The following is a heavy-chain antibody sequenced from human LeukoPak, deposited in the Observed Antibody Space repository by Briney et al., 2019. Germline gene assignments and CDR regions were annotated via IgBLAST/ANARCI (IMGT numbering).Heavy chain of an antibody. Sequence: GGSLRLSCAAFGFTFSSYSMNWVRQAPGKGLEWVSSISSSSSYIYYADSVKGRFTISRDNAKNSLYLQMNSLRVEDTAVYYCCHGSGSYGYGMDVWGQGTTVTVSS. CDR1: GFTFSSYS. V-gene: IGHV3-21*01. CDR2: ISSSSSYI. J-gene: IGHJ6*02. D-gene: IGHD3-10*01. CDR3: CHGSGSYGYGMDV.